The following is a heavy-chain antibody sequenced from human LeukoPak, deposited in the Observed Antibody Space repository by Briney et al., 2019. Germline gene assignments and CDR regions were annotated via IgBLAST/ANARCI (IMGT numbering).Heavy chain of an antibody. J-gene: IGHJ3*02. CDR1: GYTLTELS. D-gene: IGHD3-9*01. V-gene: IGHV1-24*01. Sequence: ASVKVSCKVSGYTLTELSMHWVRQAPGKGLEWTGGFDPEDGETIYAQKFQGRVTMTEDTSTDTAYMELSSLRSEDTAVYYCATRSGGYFDWVDAFDIWGQGTMVTVSS. CDR2: FDPEDGET. CDR3: ATRSGGYFDWVDAFDI.